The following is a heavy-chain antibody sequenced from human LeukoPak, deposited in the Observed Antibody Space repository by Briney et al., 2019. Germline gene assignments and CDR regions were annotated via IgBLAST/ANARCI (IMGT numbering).Heavy chain of an antibody. Sequence: GASVKVSCKASGYTFTSYGISWVRQAPGQGLEWMGWISAYNGNTNYAQKLQGRVTMTTDTSTSTAYMELRSLRSDDTAVYYCAREMVDFWSGNDAFDIWGQGTMVTVSS. CDR2: ISAYNGNT. CDR1: GYTFTSYG. V-gene: IGHV1-18*01. CDR3: AREMVDFWSGNDAFDI. J-gene: IGHJ3*02. D-gene: IGHD3-3*01.